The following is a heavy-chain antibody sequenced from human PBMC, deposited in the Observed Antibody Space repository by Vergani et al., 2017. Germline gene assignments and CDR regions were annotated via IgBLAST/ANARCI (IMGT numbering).Heavy chain of an antibody. CDR3: ASPPLYSTSWNECFQN. V-gene: IGHV3-33*01. CDR1: GFTFSSYG. Sequence: QVQLVESGGGVVQPGRSLRLSCAASGFTFSSYGMHWVRQAPGKGLEWVAVIWYDGNNKYYADSVKGRFTISRDNSKNTLYLQMNSLRAEDTAVYYCASPPLYSTSWNECFQNWGQGTLVTAAS. CDR2: IWYDGNNK. D-gene: IGHD6-13*01. J-gene: IGHJ1*01.